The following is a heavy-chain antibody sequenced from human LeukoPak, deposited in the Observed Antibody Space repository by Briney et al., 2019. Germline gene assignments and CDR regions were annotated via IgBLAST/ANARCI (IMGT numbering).Heavy chain of an antibody. Sequence: GGSLRLSCAASGFTFSTYGMHWVRQAPGKGLEWVAFIRYDGSNKYYADSVKGRFTISRDNSKHTLHLQMNSLRAEDTAVYYCAKDNYDYGDYDGGDYWGQGTLVTVSS. D-gene: IGHD4-17*01. J-gene: IGHJ4*02. V-gene: IGHV3-30*02. CDR1: GFTFSTYG. CDR3: AKDNYDYGDYDGGDY. CDR2: IRYDGSNK.